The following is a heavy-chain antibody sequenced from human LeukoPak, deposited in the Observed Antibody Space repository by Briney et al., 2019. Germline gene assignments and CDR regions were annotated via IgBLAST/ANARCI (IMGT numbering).Heavy chain of an antibody. Sequence: GGSLRLSCAASGFTFSNAWMSWVRQAPGKGLEWVGRIKSKTDGGTTDYAAPVKGRFTISRDDSKNTLYLQMNSLRAEDTAVYYCAKGDCSSTSCQTYFDYWGQGTLVTVSS. J-gene: IGHJ4*02. CDR3: AKGDCSSTSCQTYFDY. D-gene: IGHD2-2*01. V-gene: IGHV3-15*01. CDR2: IKSKTDGGTT. CDR1: GFTFSNAW.